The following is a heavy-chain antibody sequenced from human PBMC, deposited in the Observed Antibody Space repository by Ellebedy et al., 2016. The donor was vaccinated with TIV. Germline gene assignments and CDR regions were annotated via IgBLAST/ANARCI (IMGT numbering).Heavy chain of an antibody. CDR2: FYSSGST. CDR1: GVSVTSANYY. V-gene: IGHV4-61*01. J-gene: IGHJ4*02. Sequence: MPSETLSLTCTVSGVSVTSANYYWTWIRQPPGKGLEWIGYFYSSGSTDYKPSLKSRVAISVDPSKNQFSLKQSSVTAADTAVYFCSGAYGRATPKYWGQGTLVTVSS. CDR3: SGAYGRATPKY. D-gene: IGHD3-10*01.